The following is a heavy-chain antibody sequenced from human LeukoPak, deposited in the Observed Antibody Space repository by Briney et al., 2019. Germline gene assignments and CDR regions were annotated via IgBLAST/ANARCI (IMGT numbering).Heavy chain of an antibody. J-gene: IGHJ4*02. CDR3: ATIYGDFSDFDS. Sequence: SETPPLTCAVHGGSFSDSYWNWIRQPPGKGLEWIGEVTHDGRINYNPSPRGRVTISVDTSMNQFSLRLTSVTAADTAVYYCATIYGDFSDFDSWAQGILVTVSS. CDR1: GGSFSDSY. V-gene: IGHV4-34*01. CDR2: VTHDGRI. D-gene: IGHD4-17*01.